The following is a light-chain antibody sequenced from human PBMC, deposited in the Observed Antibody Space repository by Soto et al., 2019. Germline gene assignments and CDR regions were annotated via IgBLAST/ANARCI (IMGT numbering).Light chain of an antibody. CDR3: QQDSTTPIT. Sequence: DIQMTQAPSCLSASIDDRVTITCLASQNIGSFLNWYQQKPGEAPRLLVYSAFRIQSGVPSRFNASVSGTDFTLSISSLQPEDFSTYYCQQDSTTPITFGLGTRLEIK. CDR2: SAF. V-gene: IGKV1-39*01. CDR1: QNIGSF. J-gene: IGKJ5*01.